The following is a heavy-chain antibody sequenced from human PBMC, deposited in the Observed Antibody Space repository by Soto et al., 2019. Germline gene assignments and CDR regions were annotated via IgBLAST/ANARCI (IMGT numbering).Heavy chain of an antibody. J-gene: IGHJ4*02. V-gene: IGHV3-7*03. Sequence: EVQLVESGGGLVQPGGSLRLSCAASGFMFGSYWMTWVRHATGKGLEWVANIKRDGSEKFYVDSVKCRFTISRDNADNSLFMHMNSLRAEDTDIYYCARVRANDYEIDYWGQGALVTVS. D-gene: IGHD4-17*01. CDR2: IKRDGSEK. CDR1: GFMFGSYW. CDR3: ARVRANDYEIDY.